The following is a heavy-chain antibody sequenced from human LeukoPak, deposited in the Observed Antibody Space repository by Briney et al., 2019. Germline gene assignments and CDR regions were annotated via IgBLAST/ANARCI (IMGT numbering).Heavy chain of an antibody. V-gene: IGHV3-23*01. CDR3: AKRDSSGSYYFDY. CDR1: GFTFSSYA. CDR2: ISGSGGST. D-gene: IGHD6-19*01. J-gene: IGHJ4*02. Sequence: GGSLRLSCAASGFTFSSYAMSWVRQAPGKGLEWVSAISGSGGSTYYADSVKGRFTISRDNSKNTLYLHMNSLRAEDTAVYYCAKRDSSGSYYFDYWGQGTLVTVSS.